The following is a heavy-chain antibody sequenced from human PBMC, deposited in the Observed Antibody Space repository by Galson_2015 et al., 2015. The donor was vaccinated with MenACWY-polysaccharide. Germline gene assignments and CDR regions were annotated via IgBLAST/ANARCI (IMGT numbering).Heavy chain of an antibody. CDR2: ISYDGSNK. V-gene: IGHV3-30*03. CDR3: AREVGLWFGEPGSSDTFDI. J-gene: IGHJ3*02. Sequence: SLRLSCAASGFTFSSYGMHWVRQAPGKGLEWVAVISYDGSNKYYADSVKGRFTISRDNAKNSLYLQMNSLRAEDTAVYYCAREVGLWFGEPGSSDTFDIWGQGTMVTVSS. D-gene: IGHD3-10*01. CDR1: GFTFSSYG.